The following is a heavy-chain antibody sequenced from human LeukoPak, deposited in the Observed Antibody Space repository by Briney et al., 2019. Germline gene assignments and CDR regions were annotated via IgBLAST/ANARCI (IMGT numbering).Heavy chain of an antibody. CDR2: INPSGGST. Sequence: GASVKVSCKASGYTFTSYHMHWVRQAPGQGLEWMGIINPSGGSTSYAQKFQGRVTMTRDTSTSTDYMELSSLRSEDTAVYYCARDIRITIFGVAYGMDVWGQGTTATASS. V-gene: IGHV1-46*01. J-gene: IGHJ6*02. CDR3: ARDIRITIFGVAYGMDV. D-gene: IGHD3-3*01. CDR1: GYTFTSYH.